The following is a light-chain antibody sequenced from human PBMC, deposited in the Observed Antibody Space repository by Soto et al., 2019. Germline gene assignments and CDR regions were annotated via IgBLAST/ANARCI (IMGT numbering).Light chain of an antibody. CDR1: QSIDIW. J-gene: IGKJ1*01. CDR2: KAS. Sequence: DIQMIQSPSTLSASVGDRVSITCRATQSIDIWLAWYQQKPGKAPKVLIYKASILESGVPSRFSGSGSGTEFTLTISSLQPEDFAAYYCQQYKSYSRTFGQGTNVEIK. CDR3: QQYKSYSRT. V-gene: IGKV1-5*03.